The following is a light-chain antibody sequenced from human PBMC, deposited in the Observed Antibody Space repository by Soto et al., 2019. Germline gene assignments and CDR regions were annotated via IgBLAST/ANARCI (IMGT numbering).Light chain of an antibody. CDR1: NNDVGAYNY. Sequence: QSALTQPASVSGSPGQSITISCTGSNNDVGAYNYVSWYQQHPGKAPKLIIYEVNKQPSGVSHRFSGSKSGNTASLTISGLQADDEADYYCASYTISSTRVFGGGTKLTVL. CDR2: EVN. J-gene: IGLJ3*02. CDR3: ASYTISSTRV. V-gene: IGLV2-14*01.